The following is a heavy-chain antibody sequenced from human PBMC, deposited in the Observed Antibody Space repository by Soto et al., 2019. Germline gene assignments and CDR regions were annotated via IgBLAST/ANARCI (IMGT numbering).Heavy chain of an antibody. J-gene: IGHJ4*02. CDR1: GGSISSSSYY. D-gene: IGHD4-17*01. V-gene: IGHV4-39*01. CDR2: IYYSGST. CDR3: ARRDYGIGYYFDY. Sequence: PSETLSLTCTVSGGSISSSSYYWGWIRQPPGKGLEWIGSIYYSGSTYYNPSLKSRVTISVDTSKNRFSLKLSSVTAADTAVYYCARRDYGIGYYFDYWGQGTLVTVSS.